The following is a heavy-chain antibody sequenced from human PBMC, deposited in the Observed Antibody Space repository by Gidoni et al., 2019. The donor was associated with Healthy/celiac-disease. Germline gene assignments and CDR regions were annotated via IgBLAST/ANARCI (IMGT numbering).Heavy chain of an antibody. CDR2: ISGSGGST. CDR1: GFTFISYA. Sequence: EVQLLESGGGLVQPGGSLRLSCAASGFTFISYAMSWVRQAPGKGLEWVAAISGSGGSTYYADSVKGRFTISRDNSKNTLYLQMNSLRAEDTAVYYCAKDQEITMISDWGQGTLVTVSS. V-gene: IGHV3-23*01. J-gene: IGHJ4*02. CDR3: AKDQEITMISD. D-gene: IGHD3-22*01.